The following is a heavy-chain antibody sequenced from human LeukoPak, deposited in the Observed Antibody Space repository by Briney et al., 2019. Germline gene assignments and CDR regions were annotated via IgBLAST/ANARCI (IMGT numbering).Heavy chain of an antibody. CDR1: GFTFSSYW. J-gene: IGHJ4*02. D-gene: IGHD5-24*01. CDR2: IKQDGSEK. Sequence: GGSLRLSCAASGFTFSSYWMSWVRQAPGKGLEWVANIKQDGSEKYYVDSVKGRFTISRDNAKNSLYLQMNSLRAEDTAVYYCARFGDGYKGGYFDYWGQGTLVTVSS. CDR3: ARFGDGYKGGYFDY. V-gene: IGHV3-7*05.